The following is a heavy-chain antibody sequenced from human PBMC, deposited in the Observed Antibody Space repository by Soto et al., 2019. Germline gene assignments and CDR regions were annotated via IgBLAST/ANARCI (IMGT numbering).Heavy chain of an antibody. D-gene: IGHD3-10*01. CDR2: ISAYNGNT. V-gene: IGHV1-18*01. CDR1: GYTFTSYG. Sequence: ASVTVSCQASGYTFTSYGISWVRQAPGQGLEWMGWISAYNGNTNYAQKLQGRVTMTTDTSTSTAYMELRSLRSDDTAVYYCARDDGSDHNPQWFGPYYYYGMDVWGQGTTVTVSS. CDR3: ARDDGSDHNPQWFGPYYYYGMDV. J-gene: IGHJ6*02.